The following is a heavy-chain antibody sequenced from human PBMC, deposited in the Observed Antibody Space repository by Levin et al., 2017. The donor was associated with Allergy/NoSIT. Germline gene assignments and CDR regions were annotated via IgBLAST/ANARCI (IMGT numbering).Heavy chain of an antibody. CDR1: GGSISSYY. D-gene: IGHD6-13*01. Sequence: GSLRLSCTVSGGSISSYYWSWIRQPPGKGLEWIGYIYYSGSTNYNPSLKSRVTISVDTSKNQFSLKLSSVTAADTAVYYCARDSSSYDAFDIWGQGTMVTVSS. V-gene: IGHV4-59*12. J-gene: IGHJ3*02. CDR2: IYYSGST. CDR3: ARDSSSYDAFDI.